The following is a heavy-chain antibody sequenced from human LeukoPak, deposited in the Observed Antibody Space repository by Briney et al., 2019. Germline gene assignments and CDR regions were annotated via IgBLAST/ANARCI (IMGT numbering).Heavy chain of an antibody. J-gene: IGHJ4*02. V-gene: IGHV3-30*05. CDR2: ISYDGSEN. CDR1: GFTLSNYG. D-gene: IGHD6-13*01. CDR3: AKDRYSSSWYYFDY. Sequence: PGRSLRLSCAASGFTLSNYGMHWVRQAPGKGLEWVAVISYDGSENYYADSVKGRFTISRDKSKNTLYLQMNSLRAEGTAVYYCAKDRYSSSWYYFDYWGQGTLVTVSS.